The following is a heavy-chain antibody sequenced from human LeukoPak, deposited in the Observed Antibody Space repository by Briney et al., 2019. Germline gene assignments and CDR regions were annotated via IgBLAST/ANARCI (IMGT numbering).Heavy chain of an antibody. J-gene: IGHJ4*02. V-gene: IGHV4-39*01. CDR2: IYYSGST. CDR3: ARSPGTVFDY. CDR1: GGSISSSYYY. D-gene: IGHD4-17*01. Sequence: SETLSLTCTVSGGSISSSYYYWGWIRQPPGKGLEWIGSIYYSGSTYYNPSLKSRVTISVDTSKNQFSLKLSSVTATDTAVYFCARSPGTVFDYWGQGTLVTVSS.